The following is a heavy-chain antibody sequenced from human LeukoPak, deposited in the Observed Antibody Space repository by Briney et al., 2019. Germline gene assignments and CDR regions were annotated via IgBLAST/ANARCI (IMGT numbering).Heavy chain of an antibody. CDR3: ARHGGHSGFDPYDF. Sequence: PPETLSLTCAASGYSISNGYYWAWIRQPPGKGLEWIGSIYHSGSTYYKPSLKSRVTISVDTSKNQFSLNVNSVTATDTAVYYCARHGGHSGFDPYDFWGQGTLVTVSS. CDR1: GYSISNGYY. V-gene: IGHV4-38-2*01. J-gene: IGHJ4*02. D-gene: IGHD5-12*01. CDR2: IYHSGST.